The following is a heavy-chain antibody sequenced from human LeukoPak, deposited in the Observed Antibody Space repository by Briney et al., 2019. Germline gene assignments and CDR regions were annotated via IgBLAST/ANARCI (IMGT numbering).Heavy chain of an antibody. CDR3: ARDLSTVGGDYYVLDV. V-gene: IGHV1-2*02. CDR2: INPNSGGT. Sequence: ASVKVSCKASGYTFTGYYMHWVRQAPGQGLEWMGWINPNSGGTNYAQKFQGRVTMTRDTSISTAYMELSRLRSDDTAVYYCARDLSTVGGDYYVLDVWGQGTTVTVSS. J-gene: IGHJ6*02. D-gene: IGHD4-23*01. CDR1: GYTFTGYY.